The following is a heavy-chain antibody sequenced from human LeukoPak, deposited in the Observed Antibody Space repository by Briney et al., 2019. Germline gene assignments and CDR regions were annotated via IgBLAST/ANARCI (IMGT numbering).Heavy chain of an antibody. CDR2: IWYDGSNK. CDR3: ARSILTGYNWFDP. D-gene: IGHD3-9*01. V-gene: IGHV3-33*01. Sequence: GGSLRLSCAASGFTFSSYGIHWVRQAPGKGLEWVAVIWYDGSNKYYADSVKGRFTISRDNSKNTLYLQMNSLRAEDTAVYYCARSILTGYNWFDPWGQGTLVTVSS. J-gene: IGHJ5*02. CDR1: GFTFSSYG.